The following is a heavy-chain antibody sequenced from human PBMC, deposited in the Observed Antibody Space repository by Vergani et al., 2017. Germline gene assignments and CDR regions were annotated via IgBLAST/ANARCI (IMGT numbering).Heavy chain of an antibody. D-gene: IGHD6-19*01. Sequence: EKQLVQSGAEVKKPGESLKISCQGSRYSITNYWIAWVRQRPGKGLEWMGIIYAGDSDVRYSPSFQGQVTMSVDKSLSTAYLQWSSLKASDTATYYCARSIAVESDYYYYGMDVWGQGTTVTVSS. J-gene: IGHJ6*02. CDR2: IYAGDSDV. CDR3: ARSIAVESDYYYYGMDV. V-gene: IGHV5-51*03. CDR1: RYSITNYW.